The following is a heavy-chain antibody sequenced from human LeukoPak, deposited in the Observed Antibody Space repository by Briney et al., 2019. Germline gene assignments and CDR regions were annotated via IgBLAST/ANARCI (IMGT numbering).Heavy chain of an antibody. V-gene: IGHV3-48*02. CDR2: ISSSSSTI. Sequence: GGSLRLSCAVSGFTFRDAAMTWVRQAPGKGLEWVSYISSSSSTIYYADSVKGRFTISRDNAKNSLYLQMNSLRDEDTAVYYCARRVYNSGSYSWFDPWGQGTLVTVSS. D-gene: IGHD1-26*01. CDR1: GFTFRDAA. J-gene: IGHJ5*02. CDR3: ARRVYNSGSYSWFDP.